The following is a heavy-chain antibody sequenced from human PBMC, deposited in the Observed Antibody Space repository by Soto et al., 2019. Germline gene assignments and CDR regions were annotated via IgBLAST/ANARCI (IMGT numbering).Heavy chain of an antibody. CDR3: ARQGCSSTSCYEFDWFDP. J-gene: IGHJ5*02. D-gene: IGHD2-2*01. CDR2: IYPGDSDT. V-gene: IGHV5-51*01. CDR1: GHSFTSYW. Sequence: GESLKISCKGSGHSFTSYWIGWVRQMPGKGLEWMGIIYPGDSDTRYSPSFQGQVTISADKSISTAYLQWSSLKASDTAMYYCARQGCSSTSCYEFDWFDPWGQGTLVTVSS.